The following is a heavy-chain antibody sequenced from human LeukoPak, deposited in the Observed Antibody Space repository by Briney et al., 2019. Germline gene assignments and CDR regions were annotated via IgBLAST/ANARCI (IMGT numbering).Heavy chain of an antibody. CDR1: GYTFTSYG. D-gene: IGHD6-6*01. J-gene: IGHJ4*02. CDR2: ISAYNGNT. V-gene: IGHV1-18*01. Sequence: ASVKVSCKASGYTFTSYGISWVRQAPGQGLEWMGWISAYNGNTNYAQRLQGRVTMTTDTSTSTAYMELRSLRSDDTAVYYCARHSSPGRPARVHYWGQGPLVPVSS. CDR3: ARHSSPGRPARVHY.